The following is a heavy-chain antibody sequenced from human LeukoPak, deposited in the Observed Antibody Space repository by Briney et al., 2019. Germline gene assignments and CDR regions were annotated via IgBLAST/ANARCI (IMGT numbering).Heavy chain of an antibody. V-gene: IGHV3-43*02. CDR1: GFSFGDYA. CDR3: STWAFYHGLDV. CDR2: IHADGGRT. J-gene: IGHJ6*02. Sequence: GGSLRLSCAASGFSFGDYAMHWVRHIPGKGLECVAHIHADGGRTFYADSVNGRFTISRDNGKNFLYLQMNNLTSDDTALYYCSTWAFYHGLDVWGQGTAVTVSS. D-gene: IGHD2/OR15-2a*01.